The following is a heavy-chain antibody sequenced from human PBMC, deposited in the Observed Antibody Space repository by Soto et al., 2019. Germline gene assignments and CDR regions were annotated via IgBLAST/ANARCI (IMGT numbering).Heavy chain of an antibody. CDR2: ISSSGST. J-gene: IGHJ4*02. CDR3: AKGLGYYFEY. CDR1: GVTLSNNV. D-gene: IGHD3-22*01. Sequence: EVQLLESGGGLVQPGGSLSLSCAASGVTLSNNVMRWVRQAPGKGLEWVSTISSSGSTYYAESVKGRFTISRDTSRNTLFLQMNSLRAEDTAVYYCAKGLGYYFEYWGQGTLFTVSS. V-gene: IGHV3-23*01.